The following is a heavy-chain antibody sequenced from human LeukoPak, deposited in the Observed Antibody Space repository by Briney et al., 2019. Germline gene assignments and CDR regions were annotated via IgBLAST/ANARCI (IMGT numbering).Heavy chain of an antibody. Sequence: PSETLSLTCAIYGGSFSGYYWGWIRQPPGKGLEWIGEINHSGSTNYNPSLKSRVTISVDTSKNQFSLKLSSVTAADTAVYYCARVAYYYGSAYWGQGTLVTVSS. V-gene: IGHV4-34*01. CDR3: ARVAYYYGSAY. CDR2: INHSGST. J-gene: IGHJ4*02. D-gene: IGHD3-10*01. CDR1: GGSFSGYY.